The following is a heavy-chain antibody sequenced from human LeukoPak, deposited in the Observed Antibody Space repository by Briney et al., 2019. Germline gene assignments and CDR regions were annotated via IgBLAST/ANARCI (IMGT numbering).Heavy chain of an antibody. CDR1: GGSFSGYY. Sequence: PSETLSLTCTVYGGSFSGYYWSWIRQPPGKGLEWIGEINHSGSTNYNPSLKSRVTISVDTSKNQFSLKLSSVTAADTAVYYCARQFEASDYWGQGTLVTVSS. CDR2: INHSGST. V-gene: IGHV4-34*01. D-gene: IGHD3-10*01. J-gene: IGHJ4*02. CDR3: ARQFEASDY.